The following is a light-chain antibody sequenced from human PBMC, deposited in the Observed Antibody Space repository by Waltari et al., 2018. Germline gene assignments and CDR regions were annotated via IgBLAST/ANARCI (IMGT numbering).Light chain of an antibody. CDR2: EVN. CDR3: CSFATNSIVI. J-gene: IGLJ2*01. Sequence: QSALTQPASVSGSPGPSITISCSGTGSDVGRYNLVSWYQQHPGKAPTLIIYEVNMRPSGVSDRFSGSKAGVTAALTISGRQAEDEAVYFCCSFATNSIVIFGGGTKLTVL. V-gene: IGLV2-23*02. CDR1: GSDVGRYNL.